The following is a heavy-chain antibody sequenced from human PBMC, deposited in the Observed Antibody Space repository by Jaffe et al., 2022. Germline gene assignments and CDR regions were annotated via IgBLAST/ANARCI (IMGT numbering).Heavy chain of an antibody. J-gene: IGHJ1*01. CDR2: IHNDGSHT. Sequence: EVQLVESGGGLVQPGGSLRLSCAASGFTFNSHWMHWVRQEPGKGLVWVSRIHNDGSHTTYADSVKGRFTISRDNPKNTLYLEMNSLRPEDTAVYYCATEGGYCTSTTCYKYFQHWGQGTLVTVSS. CDR1: GFTFNSHW. V-gene: IGHV3-74*01. CDR3: ATEGGYCTSTTCYKYFQH. D-gene: IGHD2-2*01.